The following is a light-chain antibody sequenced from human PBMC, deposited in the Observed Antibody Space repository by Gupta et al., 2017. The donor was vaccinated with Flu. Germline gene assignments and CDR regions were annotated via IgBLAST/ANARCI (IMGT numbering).Light chain of an antibody. V-gene: IGLV2-14*01. J-gene: IGLJ3*02. CDR1: ISDVGGYNR. CDR2: EVH. Sequence: QSALTQPASGSGSPGQSITISCTGTISDVGGYNRVSWYQHHPGKAPKLHIYEVHSRPSGGSARVSGSKSGNTASKTISPLHTAAEAGYCCVYYDHTRSANNGWVFGGGTKLTVL. CDR3: VYYDHTRSANNGWV.